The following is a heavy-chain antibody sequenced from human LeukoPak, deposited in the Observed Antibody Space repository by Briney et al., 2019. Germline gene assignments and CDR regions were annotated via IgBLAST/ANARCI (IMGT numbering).Heavy chain of an antibody. J-gene: IGHJ4*02. CDR1: GFTFSSYA. Sequence: GGSLRLSCAASGFTFSSYAMHWVRQAPGKGLEWVAVISYDGSNKYYADSVKGRFTISRDNSKNTLYLQMNSLRAEDTAIYYCANPEMTGVARALDYWGQGTLVTVSS. D-gene: IGHD2-21*01. CDR3: ANPEMTGVARALDY. V-gene: IGHV3-30-3*01. CDR2: ISYDGSNK.